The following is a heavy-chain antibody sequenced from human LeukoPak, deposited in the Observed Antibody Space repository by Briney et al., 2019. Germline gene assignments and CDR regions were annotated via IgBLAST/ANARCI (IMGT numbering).Heavy chain of an antibody. CDR3: ARTVSLNSSGYDY. CDR1: GGSFSGYY. V-gene: IGHV4-34*01. D-gene: IGHD6-19*01. J-gene: IGHJ4*02. CDR2: INHSGST. Sequence: PSETLSLTCAVYGGSFSGYYWSWIRQPPGKGLEWIGEINHSGSTNYNPSLKSRVTISVDTSKNQFSLKLSSVTAADTAVYYCARTVSLNSSGYDYWGQGTLVTVSS.